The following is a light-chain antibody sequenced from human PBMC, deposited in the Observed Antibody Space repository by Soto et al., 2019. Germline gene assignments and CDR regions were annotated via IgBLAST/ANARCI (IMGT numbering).Light chain of an antibody. CDR3: QQYNNWPRLT. CDR2: GAS. Sequence: EIVMTQSPGTLSVSPGERATLSCRASQSVSRNVAWYQQRPGQVPRLLIYGASTRATGIPVRFSGSGSGTEFTLTISSLQSEDFAVYYCQQYNNWPRLTFGGGTKVQIK. V-gene: IGKV3-15*01. J-gene: IGKJ4*01. CDR1: QSVSRN.